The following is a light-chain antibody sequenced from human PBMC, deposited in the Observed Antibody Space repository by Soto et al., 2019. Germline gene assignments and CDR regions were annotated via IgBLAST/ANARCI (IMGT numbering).Light chain of an antibody. Sequence: EKVMTQSPATLSVSPGERATLSCRASQSVSSNLAWYQQKPGQAPRLLIYDASTRATGIPARFSGSGSGTEFTLTISSLQSEDLAVYYCQQYDAWPVTFGQGTKVDIK. V-gene: IGKV3-15*01. CDR2: DAS. CDR3: QQYDAWPVT. CDR1: QSVSSN. J-gene: IGKJ1*01.